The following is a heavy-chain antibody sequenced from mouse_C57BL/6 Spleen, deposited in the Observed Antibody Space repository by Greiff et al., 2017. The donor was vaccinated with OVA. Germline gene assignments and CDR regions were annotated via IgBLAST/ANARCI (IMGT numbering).Heavy chain of an antibody. Sequence: DVHLVESGGGLVQPGGSLKLSCAASGFTFSDYGMAWVRQAPRKGPEWVAFISNLAYSIYYADTVTGRFIISRENAKNTLYLEMSSLRSEDTAMYYCERISDQYAMEYWGQGTSVTVSS. V-gene: IGHV5-15*01. CDR2: ISNLAYSI. CDR3: ERISDQYAMEY. CDR1: GFTFSDYG. J-gene: IGHJ4*01.